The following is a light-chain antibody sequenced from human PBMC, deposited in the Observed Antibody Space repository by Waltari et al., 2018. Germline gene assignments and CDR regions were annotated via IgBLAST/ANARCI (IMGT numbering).Light chain of an antibody. CDR3: QKYNSAPWT. V-gene: IGKV1-27*01. CDR1: QGISHY. Sequence: DIQMTQSPSSLSASVGARVTITCRASQGISHYLAWYQQKPGKVPKLRIYAASTLQSGVQSRFSGSGSGTDFTLTISSLQPEDVATDYCQKYNSAPWTFGQGTKVEIK. CDR2: AAS. J-gene: IGKJ1*01.